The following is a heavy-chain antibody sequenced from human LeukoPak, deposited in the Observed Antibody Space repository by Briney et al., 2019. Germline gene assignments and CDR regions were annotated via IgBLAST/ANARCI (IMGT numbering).Heavy chain of an antibody. J-gene: IGHJ4*02. Sequence: GGSLRLSCLASGYTFRSYSINWVRQAPGKGLEWVSSISVRSNYIYYADSVRGRFRISRDDARDSLFLEMNSLRAEDTAVYYCVRLRRNSDTSGFYYYYYFWGQGTLVTVSS. D-gene: IGHD3-22*01. CDR3: VRLRRNSDTSGFYYYYYF. CDR1: GYTFRSYS. CDR2: ISVRSNYI. V-gene: IGHV3-21*01.